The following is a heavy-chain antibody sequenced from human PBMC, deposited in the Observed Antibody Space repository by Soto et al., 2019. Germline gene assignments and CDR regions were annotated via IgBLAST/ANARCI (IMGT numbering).Heavy chain of an antibody. J-gene: IGHJ4*02. V-gene: IGHV3-23*01. Sequence: GGSLRLSCAASGFTFSSYAMSWVRQAPGKGLEWVSAISGSGGSTYYADSVKGRFTITRDNSKNTLYLQMNSLRAEDTAVYYCAKDEGLRTGDVTGIAVAVDYWGQGTLVTVSS. D-gene: IGHD6-19*01. CDR2: ISGSGGST. CDR3: AKDEGLRTGDVTGIAVAVDY. CDR1: GFTFSSYA.